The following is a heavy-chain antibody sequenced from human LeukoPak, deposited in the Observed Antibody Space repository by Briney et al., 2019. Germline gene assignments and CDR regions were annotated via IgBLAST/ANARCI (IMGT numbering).Heavy chain of an antibody. CDR3: ARGDNNGWYSDY. Sequence: ASVKVSCKASGGTFSSYAISWVRQVPGQGLEWVGGIIPIFGTANYAQKFQGRFTITTDESTNTAYMELSSLRFEDTAVYYCARGDNNGWYSDYWGQGTLVTVSS. V-gene: IGHV1-69*05. CDR1: GGTFSSYA. D-gene: IGHD6-19*01. J-gene: IGHJ4*02. CDR2: IIPIFGTA.